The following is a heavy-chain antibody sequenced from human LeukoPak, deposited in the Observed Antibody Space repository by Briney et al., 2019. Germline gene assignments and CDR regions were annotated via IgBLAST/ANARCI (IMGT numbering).Heavy chain of an antibody. V-gene: IGHV3-23*01. CDR2: ISASTINT. Sequence: GGSLRLSCVASGFTFSSYAMTWVRQAPGKGLEWVSTISASTINTHYADSVKGRFTISRDNPKNTLFLRMNSLRVDDTAVYYCARLGISSQFDLWGQGALVTISS. CDR1: GFTFSSYA. J-gene: IGHJ5*02. CDR3: ARLGISSQFDL. D-gene: IGHD7-27*01.